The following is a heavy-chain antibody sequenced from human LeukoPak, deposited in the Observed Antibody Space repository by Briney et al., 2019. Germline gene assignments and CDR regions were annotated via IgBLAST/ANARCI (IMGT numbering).Heavy chain of an antibody. J-gene: IGHJ5*02. CDR1: GVSVSSGSYY. V-gene: IGHV4-61*02. CDR3: ARLVDTPVIRGYYFDP. Sequence: SETLSLTCTVSGVSVSSGSYYLSWIRQPAGKGLEWIGRIYISGSTNYNSSLRGRVTMSIDTSKNQFSLTLTSVTAADTAVYYCARLVDTPVIRGYYFDPWGQGTLVTVSS. CDR2: IYISGST. D-gene: IGHD3-22*01.